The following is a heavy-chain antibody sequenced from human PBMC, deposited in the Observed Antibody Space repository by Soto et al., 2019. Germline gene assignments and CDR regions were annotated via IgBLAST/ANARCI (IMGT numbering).Heavy chain of an antibody. CDR2: IYYSGST. J-gene: IGHJ4*02. CDR1: GGSISSYY. V-gene: IGHV4-59*01. CDR3: ASSGYSSGRNDY. D-gene: IGHD6-19*01. Sequence: TLSLTCTVSGGSISSYYWSWIRQPPGKGLEWIGYIYYSGSTNYNPSLKSRVTISVDTSKNQFSLKLSSVTAADTAVYYCASSGYSSGRNDYWGQGTLVTVSS.